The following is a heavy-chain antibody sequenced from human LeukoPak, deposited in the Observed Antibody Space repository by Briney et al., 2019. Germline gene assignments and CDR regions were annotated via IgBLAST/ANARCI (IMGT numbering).Heavy chain of an antibody. CDR1: GGSFSGYY. J-gene: IGHJ3*02. Sequence: SETLSLTCAVYGGSFSGYYWSWIRQSPGKGLEWIGEINQSGSTNSNPSLKSRVTISVDTSKNLFSLKLSSVTAADTAVYYCARGSRLTGAFDIWGQGTMVTVSS. CDR3: ARGSRLTGAFDI. V-gene: IGHV4-34*01. D-gene: IGHD3-9*01. CDR2: INQSGST.